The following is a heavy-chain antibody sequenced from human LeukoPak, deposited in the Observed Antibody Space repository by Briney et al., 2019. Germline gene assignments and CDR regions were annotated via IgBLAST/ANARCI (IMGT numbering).Heavy chain of an antibody. Sequence: PGGSLRLSCAASGFTLSDYYMSWIRQAPGKGLEWVSYISSSGSTIYYGDSVKGRFTISRDNAKNSLYLQMNSLRAEDTAVYYCARTYSSGWYSLDAFDIWGQGTMVTVSS. V-gene: IGHV3-11*01. CDR3: ARTYSSGWYSLDAFDI. J-gene: IGHJ3*02. CDR1: GFTLSDYY. CDR2: ISSSGSTI. D-gene: IGHD6-19*01.